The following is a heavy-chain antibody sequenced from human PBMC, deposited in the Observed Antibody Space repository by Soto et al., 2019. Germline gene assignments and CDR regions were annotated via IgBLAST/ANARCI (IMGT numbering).Heavy chain of an antibody. CDR1: GGSFSGYY. D-gene: IGHD3-3*01. CDR2: INHSGST. V-gene: IGHV4-34*01. Sequence: SETLSLTXAVYGGSFSGYYWSWIRQPPGKGLEWIGEINHSGSTNYNPSLKSRVTISVDTSKNQFSLKLSSVTAADTAVYYCARGRGNYDFWSGYLGGSFDPWGQGTLVTVSS. J-gene: IGHJ5*02. CDR3: ARGRGNYDFWSGYLGGSFDP.